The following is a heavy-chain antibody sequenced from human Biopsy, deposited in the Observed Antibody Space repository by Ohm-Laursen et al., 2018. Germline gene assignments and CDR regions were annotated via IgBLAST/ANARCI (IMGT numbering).Heavy chain of an antibody. CDR2: IYYTWST. Sequence: SDTLSFTCYVSGGSISSYYWIWIRQPPGKGLVWIGYIYYTWSTNYNPSLKSRVTISVDTSMNHLSLRLTFVTAADTAVYYCARHAPSYSGSYWRYFDLWGRGTLVTVSS. J-gene: IGHJ2*01. D-gene: IGHD1-26*01. CDR1: GGSISSYY. CDR3: ARHAPSYSGSYWRYFDL. V-gene: IGHV4-59*08.